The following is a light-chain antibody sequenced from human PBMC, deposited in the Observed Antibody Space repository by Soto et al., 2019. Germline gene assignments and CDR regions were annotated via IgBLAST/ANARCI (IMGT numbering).Light chain of an antibody. Sequence: QSALTQPASVSGSPGQSIAISCTGTSSDVGGYNYVSGYQQHPGTTPNLMIYDVSNRPSGVSNRFSGSKSGNTASLTISGLQAEDEADYYCSSYTSSSTWVFGGVTTVTVL. CDR1: SSDVGGYNY. V-gene: IGLV2-14*01. CDR2: DVS. J-gene: IGLJ3*02. CDR3: SSYTSSSTWV.